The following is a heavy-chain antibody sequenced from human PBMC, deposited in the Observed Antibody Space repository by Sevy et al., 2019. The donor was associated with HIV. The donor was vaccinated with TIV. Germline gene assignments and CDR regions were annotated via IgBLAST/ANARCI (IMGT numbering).Heavy chain of an antibody. D-gene: IGHD2-2*01. V-gene: IGHV1-2*02. Sequence: ASVKVSCKASGYTFTGYYMHWVRQAPGQGLEWMGWINPNSGGTNYAQKFQGRVTMTRDTSISTAYMELSRLRSDDTAVYYCAREDCSSTSCYLALNRPMNWFDPWGQGTLVTVSS. CDR2: INPNSGGT. CDR1: GYTFTGYY. J-gene: IGHJ5*02. CDR3: AREDCSSTSCYLALNRPMNWFDP.